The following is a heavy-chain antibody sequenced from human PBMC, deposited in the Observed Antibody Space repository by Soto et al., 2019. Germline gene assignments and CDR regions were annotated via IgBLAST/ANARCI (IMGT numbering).Heavy chain of an antibody. Sequence: PGGSLRLSCAASGFTFSSYAMSWVRQAPGKGLEWVSAISGSGGSTYYADSVKGRFTISRDNSKNTLYLQMNSLRAEDTAVYYCAKTASGMVRGVNLGYYYGMDVWGQGTTVTVSS. CDR1: GFTFSSYA. CDR3: AKTASGMVRGVNLGYYYGMDV. J-gene: IGHJ6*02. D-gene: IGHD3-10*01. CDR2: ISGSGGST. V-gene: IGHV3-23*01.